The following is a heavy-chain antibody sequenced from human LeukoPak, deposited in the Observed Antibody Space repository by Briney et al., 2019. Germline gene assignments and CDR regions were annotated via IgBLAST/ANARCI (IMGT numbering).Heavy chain of an antibody. V-gene: IGHV1-69*13. Sequence: SVKISCKASGGTFSSYAISWVRQAPGQRLEWMGGVIPIFGTANYAQKFQGRVTITADESTSTAYMELSSLRSEDTAVYYCARVKLLRADYYYYGMDVWGQGTTVTVSS. CDR3: ARVKLLRADYYYYGMDV. D-gene: IGHD1-26*01. J-gene: IGHJ6*02. CDR2: VIPIFGTA. CDR1: GGTFSSYA.